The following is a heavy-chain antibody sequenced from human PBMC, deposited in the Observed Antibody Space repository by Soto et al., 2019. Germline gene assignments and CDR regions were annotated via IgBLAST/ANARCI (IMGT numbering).Heavy chain of an antibody. J-gene: IGHJ6*02. CDR2: ISYDGSNR. CDR1: GDSGFSFSSYG. Sequence: VQLVESGGGVVQPGRSLRLFCAASGDSGFSFSSYGFHWVRQAPGKGLEWVAVISYDGSNRHFAESVKGRFSVSRDNAMLTVDLQMNSLRPEDTAVYYCAKDRMVMSYIYGMDVWAQGTTVTVSS. D-gene: IGHD3-22*01. CDR3: AKDRMVMSYIYGMDV. V-gene: IGHV3-30*18.